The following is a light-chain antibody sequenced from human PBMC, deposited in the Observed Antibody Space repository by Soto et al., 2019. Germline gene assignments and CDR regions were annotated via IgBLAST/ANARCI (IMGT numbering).Light chain of an antibody. J-gene: IGKJ4*01. V-gene: IGKV4-1*01. CDR1: QSLLYTSNNKNY. CDR2: WAS. CDR3: QQYYSNPELT. Sequence: IVMTQSPDSLAVSLGGRATINCKSSQSLLYTSNNKNYLAWFQQKPGQPPKLLIYWASTRESGVPDRFSGSGSGTDFALTISSLQAEDVAVYYCQQYYSNPELTFGGGTKVDIK.